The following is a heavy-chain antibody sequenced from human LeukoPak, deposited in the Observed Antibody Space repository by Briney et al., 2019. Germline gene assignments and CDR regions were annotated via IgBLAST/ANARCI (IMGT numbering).Heavy chain of an antibody. J-gene: IGHJ4*02. CDR2: ISSTGGTI. V-gene: IGHV3-11*01. CDR1: GFTFSDYY. CDR3: ARGPNGDDY. D-gene: IGHD7-27*01. Sequence: GGSLRLSCAASGFTFSDYYMNWIRQAPGKGLEWVSYISSTGGTIYYADSVRGRFTISRDNAKNSLYLQLNSLRAEDTAVYYCARGPNGDDYWGQGTLVTVSS.